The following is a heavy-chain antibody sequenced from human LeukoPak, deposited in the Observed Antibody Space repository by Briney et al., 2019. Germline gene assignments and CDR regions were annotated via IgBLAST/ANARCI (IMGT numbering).Heavy chain of an antibody. Sequence: KSSETLSLTCAVYGGSFSGYYWSWTRQAPGKGLEWIGEINHSGNTNYNPSLKSRVTISVDTSKNQFSLKLSSVTAADTAVYYCVTEPGYCTGGRCYGGWFDPWGQGTLVTVSS. CDR1: GGSFSGYY. CDR3: VTEPGYCTGGRCYGGWFDP. D-gene: IGHD2-15*01. J-gene: IGHJ5*02. V-gene: IGHV4-34*01. CDR2: INHSGNT.